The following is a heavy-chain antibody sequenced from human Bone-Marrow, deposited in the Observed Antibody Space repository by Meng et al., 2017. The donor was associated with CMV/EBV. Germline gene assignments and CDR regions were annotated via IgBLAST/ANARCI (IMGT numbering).Heavy chain of an antibody. V-gene: IGHV1-58*01. Sequence: SVKVSCKASGFTFTSSAVQWVRQARGQRLEWIGWIVVGSGNTNYAQKFQERVTITRDMSTSTAYMELSSLRSEDTAVYYCAAGIYDFWSGYSLGNWGQGTMVTVSS. D-gene: IGHD3-3*01. J-gene: IGHJ4*02. CDR1: GFTFTSSA. CDR2: IVVGSGNT. CDR3: AAGIYDFWSGYSLGN.